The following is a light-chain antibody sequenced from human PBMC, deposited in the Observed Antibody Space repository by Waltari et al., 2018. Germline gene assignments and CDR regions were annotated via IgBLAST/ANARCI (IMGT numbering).Light chain of an antibody. J-gene: IGKJ1*01. CDR1: QSVGKY. V-gene: IGKV3-20*01. Sequence: EIVLTQSPGTLSLSPGERATLSCRASQSVGKYLAWYQQKPGQAPRLLMYDASTRATGIPDRFSGSGSGTDFSLTISRLEPEDFAVYYGQKYVNFPATFGQGTKVEIK. CDR2: DAS. CDR3: QKYVNFPAT.